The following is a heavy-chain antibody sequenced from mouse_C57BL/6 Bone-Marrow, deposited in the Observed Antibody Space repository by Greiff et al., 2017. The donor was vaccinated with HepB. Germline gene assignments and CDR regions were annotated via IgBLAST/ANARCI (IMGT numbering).Heavy chain of an antibody. CDR3: ARDHRVDWYFDV. J-gene: IGHJ1*03. CDR2: ISDGGSYT. CDR1: GFTFSSYA. Sequence: EVQVVESGGGLVKPGGSLKLSCAASGFTFSSYAMSWVRQTPEKRLEWVATISDGGSYTYYPDNVKGRFTISRDKAKNNLYLQMSHLKSEDTAMYYCARDHRVDWYFDVWGTGTTVTVSS. V-gene: IGHV5-4*01.